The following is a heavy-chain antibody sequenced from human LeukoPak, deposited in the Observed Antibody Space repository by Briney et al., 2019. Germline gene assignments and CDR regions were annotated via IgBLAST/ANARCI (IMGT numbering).Heavy chain of an antibody. Sequence: GGSLRLSCAASGFTFSSYAMSWVRQAPGKGLEWVSAISGSSGSTYYADSVKGRFTISRDNSKNTLYLQMNSLRAEDTAVYYCAKDNGNYYDSSGYHDAFDIWGQGTMVTVSS. CDR3: AKDNGNYYDSSGYHDAFDI. V-gene: IGHV3-23*01. CDR1: GFTFSSYA. CDR2: ISGSSGST. J-gene: IGHJ3*02. D-gene: IGHD3-22*01.